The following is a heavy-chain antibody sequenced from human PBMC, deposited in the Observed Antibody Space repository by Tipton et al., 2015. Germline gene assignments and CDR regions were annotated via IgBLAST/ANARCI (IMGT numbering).Heavy chain of an antibody. J-gene: IGHJ4*02. CDR2: IIPILGTS. CDR1: GGTFNSYG. CDR3: ARGLGSSSPV. D-gene: IGHD6-13*01. V-gene: IGHV1-69*01. Sequence: QLVQSGAEVKRPGSSVKVSCKASGGTFNSYGISWVRQAPGQGLEWMGGIIPILGTSSYAQKFQGRVTITADESTSTAYMELSSLRSEDTAVYYCARGLGSSSPVWGQGTLVTVTS.